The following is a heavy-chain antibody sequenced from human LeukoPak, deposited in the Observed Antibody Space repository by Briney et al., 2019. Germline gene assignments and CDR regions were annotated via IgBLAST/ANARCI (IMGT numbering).Heavy chain of an antibody. CDR2: IRNKANSYTT. CDR3: TRLVGAND. V-gene: IGHV3-72*01. D-gene: IGHD1-26*01. J-gene: IGHJ4*02. CDR1: GFXFSDHA. Sequence: GGSLRLSCAASGFXFSDHAIDWVRQAPGKGLEWVGRIRNKANSYTTEYAASVQGRFTVSRDDSMNSLYLQMNSMKTEDTAVYYCTRLVGANDWGQGTLVTVSS.